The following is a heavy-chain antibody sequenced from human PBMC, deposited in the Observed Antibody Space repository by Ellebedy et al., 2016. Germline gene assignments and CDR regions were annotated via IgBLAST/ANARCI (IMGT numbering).Heavy chain of an antibody. D-gene: IGHD3-10*01. CDR2: ISYDGSNK. V-gene: IGHV3-30*18. J-gene: IGHJ6*02. Sequence: GGSLRLXCAASGFTFSSYGMHWVRQAPGKGLEWVAVISYDGSNKYYADSVKGRFTISRDNSKNTLYLQMNSLRAEDTAVYYCAKDGGGTWFGEFTYGMDVWGQGTTVTVSS. CDR3: AKDGGGTWFGEFTYGMDV. CDR1: GFTFSSYG.